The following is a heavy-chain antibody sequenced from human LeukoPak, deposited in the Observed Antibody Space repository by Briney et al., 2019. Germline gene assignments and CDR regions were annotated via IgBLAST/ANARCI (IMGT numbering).Heavy chain of an antibody. CDR3: ARVDVSGIVGY. V-gene: IGHV4-30-4*01. CDR2: IHYSGST. CDR1: GGSISSGDNY. D-gene: IGHD3-10*01. Sequence: SETLSLTCTVSGGSISSGDNYWSWIRQPPGTGLEWVGYIHYSGSTHYSPSLKSRVTISVDTSKNQFYLKLSSVTAADTAVYYCARVDVSGIVGYWGQGTLVTVSS. J-gene: IGHJ4*02.